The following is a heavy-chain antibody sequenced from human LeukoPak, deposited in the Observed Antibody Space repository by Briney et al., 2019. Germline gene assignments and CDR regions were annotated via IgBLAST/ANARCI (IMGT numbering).Heavy chain of an antibody. D-gene: IGHD3-9*01. CDR3: ARGDAYDILTGYYRRGGHYFDY. CDR1: GGSISSSSYY. CDR2: IYYSGST. J-gene: IGHJ4*02. V-gene: IGHV4-39*07. Sequence: SETLSLTCTVSGGSISSSSYYWGWIRQPPGKGLEWIGSIYYSGSTHYNPSLKSRVTISVDTSKNQFSLKLSSVTAADTAVYYCARGDAYDILTGYYRRGGHYFDYWGQGTLVTVSS.